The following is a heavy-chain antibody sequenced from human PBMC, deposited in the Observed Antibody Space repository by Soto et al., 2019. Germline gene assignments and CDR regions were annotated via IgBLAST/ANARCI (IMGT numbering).Heavy chain of an antibody. CDR3: ARVRQLVGYFYYYMDV. Sequence: ASVKVSCKVSGYTLTELSMHWVRQAPGKGLEWMGGFDPEDGETNYTEKLQGRVTMTTDTSTSTAYMELRGLRSDDSAVYYCARVRQLVGYFYYYMDVWGNGTTVTVSS. V-gene: IGHV1-24*01. CDR1: GYTLTELS. D-gene: IGHD6-6*01. J-gene: IGHJ6*03. CDR2: FDPEDGET.